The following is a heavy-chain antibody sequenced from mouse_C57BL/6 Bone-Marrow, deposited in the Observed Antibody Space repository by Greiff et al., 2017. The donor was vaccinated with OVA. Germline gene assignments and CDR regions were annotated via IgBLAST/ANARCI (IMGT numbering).Heavy chain of an antibody. CDR2: IWSGGST. V-gene: IGHV2-2*01. CDR3: ARKTGTGGFAY. J-gene: IGHJ3*01. CDR1: GFSLTSYG. D-gene: IGHD4-1*01. Sequence: VKVVESGPGLVQPSQSLSITCTVSGFSLTSYGVHWVRQSPGKGLEWLGVIWSGGSTDYNAAFISRLSISKDNSKSQVFFKMNSLQADDTAIYYCARKTGTGGFAYWGQGTLVTVSA.